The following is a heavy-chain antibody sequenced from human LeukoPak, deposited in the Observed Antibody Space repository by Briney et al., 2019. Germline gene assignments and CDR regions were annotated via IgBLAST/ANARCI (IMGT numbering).Heavy chain of an antibody. V-gene: IGHV3-7*01. CDR2: IKQDGSEK. D-gene: IGHD2/OR15-2a*01. Sequence: PGGSLRLSCAASGFTFSSYSMNWVRQAPGKGLEWVANIKQDGSEKYYVDSVKGRFTISRDNAKNSLYLQMNSLRAEDTAVYYCAVLSADAFDIWGQGTMVTVSS. CDR3: AVLSADAFDI. CDR1: GFTFSSYS. J-gene: IGHJ3*02.